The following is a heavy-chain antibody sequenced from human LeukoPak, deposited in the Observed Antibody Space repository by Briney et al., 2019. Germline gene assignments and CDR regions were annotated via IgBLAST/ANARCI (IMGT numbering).Heavy chain of an antibody. CDR1: GYTFTSYF. CDR2: INPSSGNT. V-gene: IGHV1-46*01. D-gene: IGHD3-10*01. J-gene: IGHJ4*02. Sequence: ASVKVSCKASGYTFTSYFMHWVRQAPGQGLEWMGIINPSSGNTNYAQKFQGRVTMTRDTSTSTVYMELSSLRSEDTAFYYCARDLAYYYGSGNCYSRDYWGQGTLITVSS. CDR3: ARDLAYYYGSGNCYSRDY.